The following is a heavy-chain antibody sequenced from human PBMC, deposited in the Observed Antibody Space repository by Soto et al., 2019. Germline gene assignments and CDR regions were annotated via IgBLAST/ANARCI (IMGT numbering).Heavy chain of an antibody. V-gene: IGHV1-69*01. J-gene: IGHJ4*02. CDR1: GGTFGRNT. CDR3: ARDLNWALDY. D-gene: IGHD7-27*01. Sequence: QVHLVQSAAEVKKPGSSVRVSCTVSGGTFGRNTIVWVRQAPEQGLECMGHIVPIFGTFKYAQKFQGRVTFTAAESPTPDYMDLSSLTSEDTAVYFCARDLNWALDYWGQGTLVTVSS. CDR2: IVPIFGTF.